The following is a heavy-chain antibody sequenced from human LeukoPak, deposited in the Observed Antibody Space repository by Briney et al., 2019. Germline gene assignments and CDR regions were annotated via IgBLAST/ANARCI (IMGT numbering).Heavy chain of an antibody. CDR3: ARRARATGGGDYFDY. CDR1: GGSISSYY. J-gene: IGHJ4*02. D-gene: IGHD2-15*01. V-gene: IGHV4-59*08. CDR2: ILYNGNT. Sequence: SETLSLTCTVSGGSISSYYWTWIRQPPGKGLEWIGYILYNGNTNYNPSLKSRVTISLDTSRNQFSLKLSSVTAADTAVYYCARRARATGGGDYFDYWGQGTLVTVSS.